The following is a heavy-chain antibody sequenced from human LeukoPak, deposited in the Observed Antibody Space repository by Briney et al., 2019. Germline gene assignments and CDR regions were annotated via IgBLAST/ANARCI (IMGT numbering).Heavy chain of an antibody. CDR1: GYTFSSFG. V-gene: IGHV1-18*01. Sequence: ASVKVSCRASGYTFSSFGIFWVRQDPGQGLEWMGWISPHNGNTKVAQKFEDRVTLTTDTSTSTAYMELSSLRSEDTAVYYCARDRPLEYYYDSSGYYDYFDYWGQGTLVTVSS. CDR2: ISPHNGNT. CDR3: ARDRPLEYYYDSSGYYDYFDY. D-gene: IGHD3-22*01. J-gene: IGHJ4*02.